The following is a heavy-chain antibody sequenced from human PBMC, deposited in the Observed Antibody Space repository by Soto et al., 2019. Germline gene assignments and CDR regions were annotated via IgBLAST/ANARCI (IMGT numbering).Heavy chain of an antibody. Sequence: GASVKVSCKAFGYTFTGYYMHWVRQAPGQGLEWMGWINPKSGATKYAQKFQGRVIMTRDTSMYTVYMEVMILRSDDSAIYYCARAGLYDVDIPGWLHPWGQGTPVTVSS. V-gene: IGHV1-2*02. D-gene: IGHD2-21*01. CDR2: INPKSGAT. CDR1: GYTFTGYY. J-gene: IGHJ5*02. CDR3: ARAGLYDVDIPGWLHP.